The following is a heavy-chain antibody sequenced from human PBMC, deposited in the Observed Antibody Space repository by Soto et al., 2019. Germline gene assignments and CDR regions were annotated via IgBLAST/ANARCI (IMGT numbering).Heavy chain of an antibody. CDR3: ARPGDYGDFDWYFDL. D-gene: IGHD4-17*01. CDR2: IYYSGST. Sequence: QLQLQESGPGLVKPSETLSLTCTVSGGSISSSSYYWGWIRQPPGKGLEWIGSIYYSGSTYFNPSLKSRVTISVDTSKNQFSLKLSSVTAADTAVYYCARPGDYGDFDWYFDLWGRGTLVTVSS. V-gene: IGHV4-39*01. CDR1: GGSISSSSYY. J-gene: IGHJ2*01.